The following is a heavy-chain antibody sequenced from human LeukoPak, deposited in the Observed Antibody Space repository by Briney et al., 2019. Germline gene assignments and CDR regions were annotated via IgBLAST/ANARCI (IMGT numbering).Heavy chain of an antibody. Sequence: ASVKVSCKASGYTFTGQYLHWVRQAPGQGLEWMGFINPKNGGTTYAQKFQGRVTMTRDTSISTAYMELSRLRSDDTAVYYCARVVATISIDYWGQGTLVTVSS. CDR3: ARVVATISIDY. V-gene: IGHV1-2*02. D-gene: IGHD5-12*01. CDR2: INPKNGGT. J-gene: IGHJ4*02. CDR1: GYTFTGQY.